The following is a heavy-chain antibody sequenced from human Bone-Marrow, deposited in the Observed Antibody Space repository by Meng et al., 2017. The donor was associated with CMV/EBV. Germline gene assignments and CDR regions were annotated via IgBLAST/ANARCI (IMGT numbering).Heavy chain of an antibody. J-gene: IGHJ6*02. V-gene: IGHV4-39*07. CDR3: ARVGAVGSSTPKDV. CDR1: GGSVRSTTYY. Sequence: SETLSLTCTVSGGSVRSTTYYWGWIRQPPGRGLEWIGSIYYSGSTYYNPSLKSRVTISVDTSKNQFSLKLSSVTAADTAVYYCARVGAVGSSTPKDVWGQGTTVTVSS. CDR2: IYYSGST. D-gene: IGHD2-2*01.